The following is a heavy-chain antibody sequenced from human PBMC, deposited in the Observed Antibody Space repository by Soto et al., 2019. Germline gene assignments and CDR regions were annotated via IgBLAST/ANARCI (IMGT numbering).Heavy chain of an antibody. D-gene: IGHD2-15*01. CDR3: ARGEVVASNWFDP. CDR1: GGSIIDSGSFY. V-gene: IGHV4-31*03. Sequence: QVQMQESGPGLVTPSQTLYLTCSVSGGSIIDSGSFYWNWIRQHPGKGLEWIGYIYYSGSTYYNRSLKSRATISLDTSKNQFSLKLTSVTAADTAIYYCARGEVVASNWFDPWGQGTLVTVSS. J-gene: IGHJ5*02. CDR2: IYYSGST.